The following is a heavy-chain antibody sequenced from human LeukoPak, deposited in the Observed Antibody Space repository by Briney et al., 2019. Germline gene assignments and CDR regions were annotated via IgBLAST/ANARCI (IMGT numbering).Heavy chain of an antibody. D-gene: IGHD6-6*01. CDR1: GGSISSSSYY. Sequence: SETLSLTCTVSGGSISSSSYYWGWIRQPPGKGLEWIGSIYYSGSTYYNPSLKSRVTISVDTSKNQFSLKLSSVTAADTAVYYCARETEYSSSSGSYYYYYYMDVWGKGTTVTVSS. CDR3: ARETEYSSSSGSYYYYYYMDV. CDR2: IYYSGST. J-gene: IGHJ6*03. V-gene: IGHV4-39*07.